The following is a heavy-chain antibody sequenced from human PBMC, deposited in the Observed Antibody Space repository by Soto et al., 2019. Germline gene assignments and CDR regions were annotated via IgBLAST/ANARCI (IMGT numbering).Heavy chain of an antibody. Sequence: ASVKVSCKASGYTFTTYGVVWVRQAPGHGLEWMGWISPLNGNTKYAQSVQGRVTMTTDASTNTAYMELMTLRSDDTAVYYCARVQLLPNAALDLWGQGTLVTVAS. CDR1: GYTFTTYG. D-gene: IGHD3-22*01. V-gene: IGHV1-18*04. CDR3: ARVQLLPNAALDL. CDR2: ISPLNGNT. J-gene: IGHJ5*02.